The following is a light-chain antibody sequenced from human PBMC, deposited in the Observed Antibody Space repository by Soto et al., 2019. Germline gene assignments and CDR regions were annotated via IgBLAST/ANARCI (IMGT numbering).Light chain of an antibody. CDR3: CSYAGSYTVV. CDR1: SSDVGGYDS. J-gene: IGLJ2*01. V-gene: IGLV2-11*01. Sequence: QSAMTQPRSVSGSPGRSVTISCTGTSSDVGGYDSVSWYQQHPGKAPKLMIYAVSKRLSGVPDRFSGSKSGNTASLTISGLQAEDEADYYCCSYAGSYTVVFGGGTKLTVL. CDR2: AVS.